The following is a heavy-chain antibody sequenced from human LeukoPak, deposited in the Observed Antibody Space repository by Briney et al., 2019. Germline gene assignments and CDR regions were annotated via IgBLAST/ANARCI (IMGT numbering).Heavy chain of an antibody. CDR1: GGSISSYY. V-gene: IGHV4-59*01. D-gene: IGHD3-9*01. J-gene: IGHJ5*02. CDR2: IYYSGST. Sequence: SETLSLTCTVSGGSISSYYWSWIRQPPGKGLEWIGYIYYSGSTNYNPSLKSRVTISVDTSKNQFSLKLSSVTAADTALYYCARERYDILTGYLSAPDWFDPWGQGTLVTVSS. CDR3: ARERYDILTGYLSAPDWFDP.